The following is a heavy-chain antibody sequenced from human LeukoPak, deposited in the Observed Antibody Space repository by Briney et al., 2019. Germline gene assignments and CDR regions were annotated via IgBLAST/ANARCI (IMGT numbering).Heavy chain of an antibody. J-gene: IGHJ5*02. V-gene: IGHV1-18*01. CDR1: GYTFTSYG. D-gene: IGHD3-16*01. CDR2: ISAYNGNT. CDR3: ARRDYVFGRAVLEPCSAP. Sequence: ASVKVSCKASGYTFTSYGISWVRQAPGQGLEWMGWISAYNGNTNYAQKLQGRVTMTTDTSTSTAYMELRSLRSDDTAVYYCARRDYVFGRAVLEPCSAPGGQGPLVTVSS.